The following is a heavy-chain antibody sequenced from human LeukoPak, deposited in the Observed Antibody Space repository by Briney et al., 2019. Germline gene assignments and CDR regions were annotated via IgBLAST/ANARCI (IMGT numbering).Heavy chain of an antibody. CDR2: IWYDGSNK. CDR3: ARDPFDGDYYFDY. Sequence: PGGSLRLSCAASGFTFSTYGMHWICQAPGKGLEWVALIWYDGSNKYYTDSVKGRFTVSRDNSKNTLYLQMDSLRADDTAVYYCARDPFDGDYYFDYWGQGTLVTVSS. V-gene: IGHV3-33*01. D-gene: IGHD4-17*01. CDR1: GFTFSTYG. J-gene: IGHJ4*02.